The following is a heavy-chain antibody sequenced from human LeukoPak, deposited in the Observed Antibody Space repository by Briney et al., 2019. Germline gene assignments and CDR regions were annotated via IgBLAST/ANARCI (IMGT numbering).Heavy chain of an antibody. J-gene: IGHJ1*01. CDR3: ARGVVVVVAATGEAEYFQH. CDR1: GGSFSGYY. D-gene: IGHD2-15*01. CDR2: INHSGST. V-gene: IGHV4-34*01. Sequence: SETLSLTRAVYGGSFSGYYWSWIRQPPGKGLEWIGEINHSGSTNYNPSLKSRVTISVDTSKNQFSLKLSSVTAADTAVYYCARGVVVVVAATGEAEYFQHWGQGTLVTVSS.